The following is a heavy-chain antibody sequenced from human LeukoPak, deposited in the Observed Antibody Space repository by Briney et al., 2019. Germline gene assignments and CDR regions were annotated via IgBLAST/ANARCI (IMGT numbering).Heavy chain of an antibody. V-gene: IGHV4-61*01. CDR1: GGSVSSGSYY. CDR2: FYYSGSS. CDR3: ARNGGDH. J-gene: IGHJ4*02. D-gene: IGHD3-16*01. Sequence: PSETLSLTCIVSGGSVSSGSYYWSWMRQPPGKGLEWIGYFYYSGSSSYNPSLKSRVSISVDTSKNQFSLKLSSVTAADTAVYYCARNGGDHWGQGTLVTVSS.